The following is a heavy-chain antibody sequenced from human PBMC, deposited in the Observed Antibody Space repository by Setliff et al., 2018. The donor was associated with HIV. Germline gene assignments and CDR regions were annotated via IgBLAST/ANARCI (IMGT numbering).Heavy chain of an antibody. CDR1: GGSINRSGYY. CDR2: IYYSGST. V-gene: IGHV4-39*01. D-gene: IGHD3-9*01. J-gene: IGHJ4*02. CDR3: ARWGGAADPYYDITAVREAFDY. Sequence: PSETLSLTCTVSGGSINRSGYYWGWIRQPPGKGLEWIGSIYYSGSTYYNPSLESRVTMSVDTSKNQFSLKLSSVTAADTAVYYCARWGGAADPYYDITAVREAFDYWGQGTLVTVSS.